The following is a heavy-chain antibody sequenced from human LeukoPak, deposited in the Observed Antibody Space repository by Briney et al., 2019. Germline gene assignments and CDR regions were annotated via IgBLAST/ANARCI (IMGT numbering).Heavy chain of an antibody. CDR1: GGSISSYY. Sequence: SETLSLTCTVSGGSISSYYWSWIRQPPGKGLEWIGYIYYSGSTNYNPSLKSRVTISVDTSKNQFSLKLSSVTAADTAVYYCARYYYGSGSFGAFDIWGQGTMVTVSS. CDR2: IYYSGST. CDR3: ARYYYGSGSFGAFDI. V-gene: IGHV4-59*01. D-gene: IGHD3-10*01. J-gene: IGHJ3*02.